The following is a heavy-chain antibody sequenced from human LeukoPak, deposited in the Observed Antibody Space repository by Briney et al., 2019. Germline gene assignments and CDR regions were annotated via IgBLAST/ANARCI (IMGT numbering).Heavy chain of an antibody. CDR3: ARRYGSYYWFDP. V-gene: IGHV4-34*01. J-gene: IGHJ5*02. CDR2: INHSGST. Sequence: SETLSLTCTVSGGSISSYYWSWIRQPPGKGLEWIGEINHSGSTNYNPSLKSRVTISVDTSKNQFSLKLSSVTAADTAVYYCARRYGSYYWFDPWGQGTLVTVSS. D-gene: IGHD1-26*01. CDR1: GGSISSYY.